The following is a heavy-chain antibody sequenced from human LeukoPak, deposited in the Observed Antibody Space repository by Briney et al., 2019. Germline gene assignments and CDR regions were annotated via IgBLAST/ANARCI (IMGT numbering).Heavy chain of an antibody. CDR1: GGSISSYY. V-gene: IGHV4-59*08. CDR3: ARQTGAALFILP. Sequence: PSETLSLTCTVSGGSISSYYWSWIRQPPGKGLEWIGYIYYSGSTNYNPSLKSRVTISVDTSKNQFSLILTSVTAADTAVYYCARQTGAALFILPGGRGPLVTVPS. J-gene: IGHJ4*02. D-gene: IGHD3-16*02. CDR2: IYYSGST.